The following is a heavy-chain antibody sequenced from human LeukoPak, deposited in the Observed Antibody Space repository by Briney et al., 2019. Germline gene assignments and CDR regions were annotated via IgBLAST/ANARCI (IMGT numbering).Heavy chain of an antibody. V-gene: IGHV3-9*03. Sequence: GRSLRLSCAASGFTFDDYAMHWVRQAPGKGLEWVSGISWNSGSIGYADSVKGRFTISRDNAKNSLHLQMNSLRAEDMALYYCAKDMGGGYCSNTSCYNRGAFDIWGQGAMVTVSS. CDR1: GFTFDDYA. J-gene: IGHJ3*02. CDR2: ISWNSGSI. D-gene: IGHD2-2*02. CDR3: AKDMGGGYCSNTSCYNRGAFDI.